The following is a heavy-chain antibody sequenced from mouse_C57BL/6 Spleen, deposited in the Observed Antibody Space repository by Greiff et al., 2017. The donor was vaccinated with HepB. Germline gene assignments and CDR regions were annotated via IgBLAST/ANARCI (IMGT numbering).Heavy chain of an antibody. CDR1: GYTFTSYW. CDR2: IDPSDSET. CDR3: ALYYGNYGGAMDY. J-gene: IGHJ4*01. D-gene: IGHD2-1*01. Sequence: QVQLKHPGAELVRPGSSVKLSCKASGYTFTSYWMHWVKQRPIQGLEWIGNIDPSDSETHYNQKFKDKATLTVDKSSSTAYMQLSSLTSEDSAVYYCALYYGNYGGAMDYWGQGTSVTVSS. V-gene: IGHV1-52*01.